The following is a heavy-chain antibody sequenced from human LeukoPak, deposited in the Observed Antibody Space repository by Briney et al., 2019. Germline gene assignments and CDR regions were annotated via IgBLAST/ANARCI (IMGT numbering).Heavy chain of an antibody. J-gene: IGHJ4*02. V-gene: IGHV3-43*01. CDR1: GFSFQDYT. Sequence: GGSLRLPCAASGFSFQDYTMHWVRQSPGKGLEWVSQISWSGGTTYYADSVKGRFTISRDNSRNSLYLQMNSLRTEDTALYYCAKERIGGSLDYWGQGTLLTVSS. CDR2: ISWSGGTT. CDR3: AKERIGGSLDY. D-gene: IGHD3-10*01.